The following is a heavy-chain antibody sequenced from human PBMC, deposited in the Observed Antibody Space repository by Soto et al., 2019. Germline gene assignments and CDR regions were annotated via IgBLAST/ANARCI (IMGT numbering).Heavy chain of an antibody. Sequence: SETLSLTCTVSGGSISSSSYYWGWIRQPPGKGLEWIGSIYYSGSTYYNPSLKSRVTISVDTSKNQFSLKLSSVTAADTAVYYCARHPLPHIRYIVVVPAAPWDYWGQGTLVTVSS. CDR1: GGSISSSSYY. V-gene: IGHV4-39*01. CDR2: IYYSGST. J-gene: IGHJ4*02. CDR3: ARHPLPHIRYIVVVPAAPWDY. D-gene: IGHD2-2*01.